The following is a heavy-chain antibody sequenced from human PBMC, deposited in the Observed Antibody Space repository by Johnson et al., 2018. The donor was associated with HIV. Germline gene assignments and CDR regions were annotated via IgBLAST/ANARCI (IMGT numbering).Heavy chain of an antibody. CDR2: VRTEAKNHAT. CDR1: GVTFSNAW. Sequence: VQLVESGGGLIQPGGSLRLSCAASGVTFSNAWMSWVRQAPGKGLEWVGRVRTEAKNHATAYAASVTGRFSISRDDSMNTAYLQMNSLKTEDTAMYYCARKGDAFDIWGQGTKVTVSS. CDR3: ARKGDAFDI. V-gene: IGHV3-73*01. J-gene: IGHJ3*02.